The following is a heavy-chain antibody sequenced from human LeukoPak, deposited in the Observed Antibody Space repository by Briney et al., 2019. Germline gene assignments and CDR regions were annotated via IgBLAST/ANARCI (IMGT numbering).Heavy chain of an antibody. J-gene: IGHJ4*02. CDR2: IWYDGSNK. CDR3: VRSRAHTYDLDY. D-gene: IGHD5-18*01. CDR1: GFTFSSYG. Sequence: PGGSLRLSCAASGFTFSSYGMHWVRQAPGKGLERVAVIWYDGSNKYYADSVKGRFTIYRDNSKSTLYLQMNSLGAEDTAVYYCVRSRAHTYDLDYWGQGTLVTVSS. V-gene: IGHV3-33*01.